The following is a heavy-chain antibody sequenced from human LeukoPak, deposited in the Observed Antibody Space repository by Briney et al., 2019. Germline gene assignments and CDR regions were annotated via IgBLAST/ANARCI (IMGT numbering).Heavy chain of an antibody. CDR1: GFTFSSYE. CDR3: ARRVPYYGMDV. V-gene: IGHV3-48*03. Sequence: VGSLRLSCVASGFTFSSYEMNWVRQAPGKGLQWVSNIGGSGGPIHYADSVKGRFTISRDNAKNSLYLQMSSLRAEDTAVYYCARRVPYYGMDVWGQGTTVTVSS. J-gene: IGHJ6*02. CDR2: IGGSGGPI. D-gene: IGHD2-21*01.